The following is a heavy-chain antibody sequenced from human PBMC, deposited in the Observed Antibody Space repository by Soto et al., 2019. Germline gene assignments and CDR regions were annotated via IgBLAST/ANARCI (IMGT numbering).Heavy chain of an antibody. V-gene: IGHV4-31*03. J-gene: IGHJ5*02. CDR3: ARALTTVTLFDP. CDR2: IDYSGST. Sequence: QVQLQESGPGLVKPSQTLSLTCTVSGGSISSGGYYWSWIRQHPGKGLEWIGYIDYSGSTYYNPSLKIRVTISVDTSKNQFSLKLSSVTAAHTAVCYCARALTTVTLFDPWDQGTLVTVSS. D-gene: IGHD4-17*01. CDR1: GGSISSGGYY.